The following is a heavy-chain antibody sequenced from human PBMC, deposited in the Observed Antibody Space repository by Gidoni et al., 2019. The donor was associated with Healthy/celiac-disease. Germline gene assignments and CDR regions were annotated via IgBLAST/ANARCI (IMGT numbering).Heavy chain of an antibody. CDR2: MSGSGSYV. V-gene: IGHV3-21*01. D-gene: IGHD2-21*02. J-gene: IGHJ3*02. Sequence: EVQLVESGGGLVQPGGSLRLSCAASGFTFSSYSMNWVRQAPGQGLGCVSSMSGSGSYVYCADSVKGICTITRYNVQNSLYLQMYSLISEDTAVYYWASHTGDGAYCGGDCDSFAFNIWGQGTMVTVSS. CDR1: GFTFSSYS. CDR3: ASHTGDGAYCGGDCDSFAFNI.